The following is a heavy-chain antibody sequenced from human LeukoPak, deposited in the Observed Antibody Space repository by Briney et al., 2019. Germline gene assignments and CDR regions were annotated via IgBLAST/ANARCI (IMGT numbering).Heavy chain of an antibody. CDR1: GYSISSGYY. V-gene: IGHV4-38-2*02. D-gene: IGHD4-23*01. CDR2: IYHSGST. Sequence: SSETLSLTCTVSGYSISSGYYWGWIRQPPGKGLEWIGSIYHSGSTYYNPSLKSRVTISVDTSKNQFSLKLSSVTAADTAVYYCARVSGGNQGFDYWGQGTLVTVSS. CDR3: ARVSGGNQGFDY. J-gene: IGHJ4*02.